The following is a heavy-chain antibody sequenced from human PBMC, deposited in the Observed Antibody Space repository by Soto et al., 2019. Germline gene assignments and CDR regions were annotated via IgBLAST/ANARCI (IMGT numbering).Heavy chain of an antibody. Sequence: AGGSLRLSCEASGFILRNYAMTWVRQAPGKGLEWVSLISANDVGTYYAESVKTRFTISTDQSRNTVYLQMDSLRADDTAIYYCAKAKNDYNWDNRPPFDYWGQGTLVTVSS. J-gene: IGHJ4*02. CDR1: GFILRNYA. D-gene: IGHD1-20*01. V-gene: IGHV3-23*01. CDR3: AKAKNDYNWDNRPPFDY. CDR2: ISANDVGT.